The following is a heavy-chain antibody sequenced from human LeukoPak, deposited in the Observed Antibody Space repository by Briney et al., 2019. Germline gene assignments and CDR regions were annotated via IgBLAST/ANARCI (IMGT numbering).Heavy chain of an antibody. D-gene: IGHD3-22*01. CDR2: VTNTGRTT. V-gene: IGHV3-11*01. Sequence: GGSLRLSCASSGFIFSDYYVSWIRQAPGKGLEWVAYVTNTGRTTYYADSVQGRFTISRDNAKNSLSLQMNSLRGDDTAVYYCAKGRHYYESSGYYHDAFDIWGQGTVVTVSS. J-gene: IGHJ3*02. CDR1: GFIFSDYY. CDR3: AKGRHYYESSGYYHDAFDI.